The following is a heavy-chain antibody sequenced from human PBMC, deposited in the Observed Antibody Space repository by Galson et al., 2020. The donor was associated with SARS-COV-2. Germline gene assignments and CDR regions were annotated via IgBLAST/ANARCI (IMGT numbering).Heavy chain of an antibody. V-gene: IGHV4-59*08. CDR1: SGSISGFY. Sequence: SETLSLTCTVSSGSISGFYYCWIGHPQGKGQEWIGCMDHSGSTNFNPPLKSRVAISVDTSKTQFSLKLSSVTAADTAADYCARQLEQLSYGMDVWGQGTTVTVSS. J-gene: IGHJ6*02. CDR3: ARQLEQLSYGMDV. D-gene: IGHD6-6*01. CDR2: MDHSGST.